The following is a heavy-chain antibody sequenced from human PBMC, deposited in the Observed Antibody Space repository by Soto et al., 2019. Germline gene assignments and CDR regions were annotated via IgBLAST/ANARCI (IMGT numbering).Heavy chain of an antibody. V-gene: IGHV1-18*01. Sequence: QVHLVQSGAEVKKPGASVTVSCKASGYTFSSYGISWVRQAPGQGLEWMGWSSGNSGDTKSAHKVQGRVTMTTDTSTSTAYMELRSLTSDDTAVYYCAREYRDSTRCSDPDYWGQGSLVTASS. J-gene: IGHJ4*02. D-gene: IGHD2-2*01. CDR3: AREYRDSTRCSDPDY. CDR2: SSGNSGDT. CDR1: GYTFSSYG.